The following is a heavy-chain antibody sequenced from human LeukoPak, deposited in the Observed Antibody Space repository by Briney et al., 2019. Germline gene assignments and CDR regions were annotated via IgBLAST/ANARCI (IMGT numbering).Heavy chain of an antibody. CDR3: ARVRGSSWFYYFDY. Sequence: ASVKVSCKASGYTFTGYYMHWVRQAPGQGLEWMGWINPNSGGTNCAQKFQGRVTMTRDTSINTAYMELSSLRFDDTAVYYCARVRGSSWFYYFDYWGQGTLVTVSS. V-gene: IGHV1-2*02. D-gene: IGHD6-13*01. J-gene: IGHJ4*02. CDR1: GYTFTGYY. CDR2: INPNSGGT.